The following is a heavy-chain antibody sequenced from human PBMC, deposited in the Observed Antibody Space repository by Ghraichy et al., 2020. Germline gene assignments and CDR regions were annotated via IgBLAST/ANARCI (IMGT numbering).Heavy chain of an antibody. V-gene: IGHV3-23*01. CDR3: AKESSSALYSGYDRPFDY. Sequence: GESLNISCAASGFTFSSYAMSWVRQAPGKGLEWVSAISGSGGSTYYADSVKGRFTISRDNSKNTLYLQMNSLRAEDTAVYYCAKESSSALYSGYDRPFDYWGQGTLVTVSS. CDR2: ISGSGGST. D-gene: IGHD5-12*01. CDR1: GFTFSSYA. J-gene: IGHJ4*02.